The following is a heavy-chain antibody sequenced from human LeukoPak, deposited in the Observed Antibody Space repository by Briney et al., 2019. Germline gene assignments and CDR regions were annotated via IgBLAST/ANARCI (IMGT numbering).Heavy chain of an antibody. J-gene: IGHJ6*03. D-gene: IGHD2-2*01. CDR2: INPNSGGT. Sequence: ASVKVSCKASGYTYTGYYMHWVRQAPGQGLEWMGRINPNSGGTNYAQTFQGRVTMTRDTSISTAYMELSRLRSDDTAVYYCARVVVVPAAAHYYDYMDVWGKGTAVTVSS. V-gene: IGHV1-2*06. CDR1: GYTYTGYY. CDR3: ARVVVVPAAAHYYDYMDV.